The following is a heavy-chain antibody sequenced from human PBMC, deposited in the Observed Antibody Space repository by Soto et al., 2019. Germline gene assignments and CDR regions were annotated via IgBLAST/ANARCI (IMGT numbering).Heavy chain of an antibody. CDR1: GGSFSGYY. CDR2: IAYSGDT. Sequence: SETLSLTCAVYGGSFSGYYWSWLRQPPGKGLEWIGYIAYSGDTYYNPSLRSRVTISADTSENKFSLTLKSVTAADTAVYFCARDFERSAIAPWGQGTPVTVSS. D-gene: IGHD3-9*01. V-gene: IGHV4-34*11. CDR3: ARDFERSAIAP. J-gene: IGHJ5*02.